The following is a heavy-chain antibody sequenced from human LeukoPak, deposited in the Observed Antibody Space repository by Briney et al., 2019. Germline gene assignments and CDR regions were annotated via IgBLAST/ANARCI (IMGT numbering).Heavy chain of an antibody. J-gene: IGHJ4*02. D-gene: IGHD3-3*01. Sequence: SETLSLTCTVSGYSISSSSYWGWIRQPPGKGLEWIGSIHHSGSIYNNPSLKSRVTISVDTSKNQFSLKLSSVTAADTAVYYCARAFGVVIYFDYWGQGTLVTVSS. CDR2: IHHSGSI. CDR3: ARAFGVVIYFDY. V-gene: IGHV4-38-2*02. CDR1: GYSISSSSY.